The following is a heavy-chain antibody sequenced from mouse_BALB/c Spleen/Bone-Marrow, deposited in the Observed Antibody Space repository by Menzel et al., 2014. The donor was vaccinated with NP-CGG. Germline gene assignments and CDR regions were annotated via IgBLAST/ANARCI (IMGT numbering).Heavy chain of an antibody. Sequence: QLQLQQSGAELVKTGASVMLSSKSSGYTFTNYYIYWVKQRPGQGLEWIGEINPGTGGTTFNERFKIKATLTADTSSTTAYIHPANQTSEDSAVYYCARKSPFWRQRTLVTV. CDR1: GYTFTNYY. CDR3: ARKSPF. D-gene: IGHD6-2*01. CDR2: INPGTGGT. J-gene: IGHJ3*01. V-gene: IGHV1-55*01.